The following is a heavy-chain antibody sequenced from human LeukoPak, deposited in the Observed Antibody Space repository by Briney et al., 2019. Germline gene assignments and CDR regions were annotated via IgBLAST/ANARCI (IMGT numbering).Heavy chain of an antibody. Sequence: SETLSLTCTVSGGSISSYYWSWIRQPAGKGLEWIGRIYTSGSTNYNPSLKSRVAMSVDTSKNQFSLKLSSVTAADTAVYYCARELVVGATYYYYYYMDVWGKGTTVTVSS. V-gene: IGHV4-4*07. CDR3: ARELVVGATYYYYYYMDV. D-gene: IGHD1-26*01. CDR1: GGSISSYY. J-gene: IGHJ6*03. CDR2: IYTSGST.